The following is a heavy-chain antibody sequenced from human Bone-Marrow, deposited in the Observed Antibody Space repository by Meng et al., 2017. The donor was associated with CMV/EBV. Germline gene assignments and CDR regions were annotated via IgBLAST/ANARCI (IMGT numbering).Heavy chain of an antibody. J-gene: IGHJ6*02. D-gene: IGHD4-17*01. CDR1: GFTFSSYA. CDR3: AKDGFAGDPRYYGMDV. Sequence: GESLKISCAASGFTFSSYAMHWVRQAPGKGLEWVAVISYDGSNKYYADSVKGRFTISRDNSKNTLYLQMSSLRAEDTAVYYCAKDGFAGDPRYYGMDVWGQGTTVTVSS. V-gene: IGHV3-30-3*01. CDR2: ISYDGSNK.